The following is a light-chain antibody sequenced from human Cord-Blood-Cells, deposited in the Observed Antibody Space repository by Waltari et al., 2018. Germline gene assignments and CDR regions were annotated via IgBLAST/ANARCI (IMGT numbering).Light chain of an antibody. CDR1: QSISSW. J-gene: IGKJ2*01. Sequence: DIQMTQSPSTLSASVGDSVTITCRASQSISSWLAWYQQKPGQAPKLLIYKASSLESGVPSRFSGSGSGTEFTLTISSLQPDDFATYYCQQYNSYSYTFGQGTKLEIK. CDR2: KAS. CDR3: QQYNSYSYT. V-gene: IGKV1-5*03.